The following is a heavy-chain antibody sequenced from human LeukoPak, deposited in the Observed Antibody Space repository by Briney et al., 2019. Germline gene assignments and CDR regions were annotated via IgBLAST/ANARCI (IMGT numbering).Heavy chain of an antibody. D-gene: IGHD3-3*01. Sequence: PSETLSLTCTVSGGSISSSSYYWGWIRQPPGKGLEWIGSIYYSGSTYYNPSLKSRVTISVATSKNQFSLKLSSVTAADTAVYYCARHEGLDFWSGYYTAGFDYWGQGTLVTVSS. V-gene: IGHV4-39*01. J-gene: IGHJ4*02. CDR2: IYYSGST. CDR3: ARHEGLDFWSGYYTAGFDY. CDR1: GGSISSSSYY.